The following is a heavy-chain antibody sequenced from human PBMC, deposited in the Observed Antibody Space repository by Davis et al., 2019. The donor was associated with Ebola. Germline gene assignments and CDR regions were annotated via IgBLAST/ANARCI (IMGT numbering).Heavy chain of an antibody. V-gene: IGHV4-4*02. J-gene: IGHJ4*02. CDR1: GGSISSSNW. CDR3: ARHGDTAMVWDY. Sequence: MPSETLSLTCAVSGGSISSSNWWSWVRQPPGKGLEWIGEIYHSGSTYYNPSLKSRVTISVDTSKNQFSLKLSSVTAADTAVYYCARHGDTAMVWDYWGQGTLVTVSS. CDR2: IYHSGST. D-gene: IGHD5-18*01.